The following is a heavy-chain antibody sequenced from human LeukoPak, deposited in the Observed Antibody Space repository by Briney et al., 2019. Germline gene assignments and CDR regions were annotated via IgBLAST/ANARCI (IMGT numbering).Heavy chain of an antibody. J-gene: IGHJ4*02. Sequence: GGSLRLSCAASGFTFSSYAMSWVRQAPGKGLGWVSAISGSGGSTYYADSVKGRFTISRDNSKNTLYLQMNSLRAEDTAVYYCAKDPDSYYYDSSSFDYWGQGTLVTVSS. V-gene: IGHV3-23*01. CDR1: GFTFSSYA. CDR3: AKDPDSYYYDSSSFDY. D-gene: IGHD3-22*01. CDR2: ISGSGGST.